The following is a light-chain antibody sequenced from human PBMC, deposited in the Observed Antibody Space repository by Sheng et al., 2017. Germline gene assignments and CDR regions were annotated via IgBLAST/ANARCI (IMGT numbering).Light chain of an antibody. CDR1: KLGGVNN. CDR2: QNS. Sequence: SYVLTQPPSVSVSPGQTASITCSGDKLGGVNNACWYQQKPGQSPVLVIYQNSRRPSGIPERFSGSNSGNTVTLTISGTQAMDEADYYCQAWDSSTHVVFGGGTKLTVL. J-gene: IGLJ2*01. CDR3: QAWDSSTHVV. V-gene: IGLV3-1*01.